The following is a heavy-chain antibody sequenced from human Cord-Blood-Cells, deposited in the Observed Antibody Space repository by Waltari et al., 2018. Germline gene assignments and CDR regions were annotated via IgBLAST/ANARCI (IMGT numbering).Heavy chain of an antibody. CDR1: GGSISSYY. D-gene: IGHD7-27*01. CDR2: IYYSGGT. J-gene: IGHJ6*02. CDR3: ARDRVAGDRYYYGMDV. V-gene: IGHV4-59*01. Sequence: QVQLQESGPGLVKPSETLSLTCTVSGGSISSYYWSWIRQPPGKGLEWIGYIYYSGGTNYNPSLKSRVTISVDTSKNQFSLKLSSVTAADTAVYYCARDRVAGDRYYYGMDVWGQGTTVTVSS.